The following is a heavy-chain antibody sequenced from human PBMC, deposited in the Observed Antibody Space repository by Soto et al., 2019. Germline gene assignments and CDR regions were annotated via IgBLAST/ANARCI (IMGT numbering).Heavy chain of an antibody. Sequence: GGSLRLSCAASGFTFSSYGMHWVRQAPGKGLEWVAVIWYDGSNKYYADSVKGRFTISRDNSKSTLYLQMNSLRAEDTAVYYCAKAGRYCSASTCYYYYYGIDVWGQGTTVTVSS. D-gene: IGHD2-15*01. CDR1: GFTFSSYG. V-gene: IGHV3-33*06. J-gene: IGHJ6*02. CDR3: AKAGRYCSASTCYYYYYGIDV. CDR2: IWYDGSNK.